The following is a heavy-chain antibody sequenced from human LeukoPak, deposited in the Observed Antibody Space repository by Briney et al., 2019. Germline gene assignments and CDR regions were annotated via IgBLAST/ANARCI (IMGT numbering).Heavy chain of an antibody. V-gene: IGHV4-59*08. CDR2: IYYSGST. CDR3: ARHYGGSYYNWFHP. Sequence: PSETLSLTCTVSDGSIIGYYWSWIRQPPGKGLEWIGYIYYSGSTNYNPSLKSRVTISVDTSKNQFSLKLTSVTAADTAVYFCARHYGGSYYNWFHPWGQGTLVTVSS. D-gene: IGHD1-26*01. J-gene: IGHJ5*02. CDR1: DGSIIGYY.